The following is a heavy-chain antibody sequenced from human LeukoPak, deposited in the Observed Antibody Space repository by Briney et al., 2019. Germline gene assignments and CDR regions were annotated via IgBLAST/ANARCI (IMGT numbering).Heavy chain of an antibody. CDR3: AREGEDVEMAN. V-gene: IGHV1-69*04. J-gene: IGHJ4*02. CDR1: GGTFSSYA. Sequence: GSSVKVSCKATGGTFSSYAISWVRQAPGQGLEWMGRIIPIFGIANHAQKFQGRVTITADKSTSTAYMELSSLRSEDTAVYYCAREGEDVEMANWGQGTLVTVSS. D-gene: IGHD5-24*01. CDR2: IIPIFGIA.